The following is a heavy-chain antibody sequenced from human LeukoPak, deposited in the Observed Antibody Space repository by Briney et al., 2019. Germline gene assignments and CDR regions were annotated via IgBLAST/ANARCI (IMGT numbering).Heavy chain of an antibody. Sequence: SGPTLVKPTQTLTLTCTFSGFSLSTRGVGVAWVRQPPGKALEWLALIYWDDDKRYSPSLKSRLTITKDTSKKQVVLIMTNMDPVDTATYYCAHRSYDILARYWGQGTLVTVSS. CDR1: GFSLSTRGVG. CDR3: AHRSYDILARY. J-gene: IGHJ4*02. V-gene: IGHV2-5*02. CDR2: IYWDDDK. D-gene: IGHD3-9*01.